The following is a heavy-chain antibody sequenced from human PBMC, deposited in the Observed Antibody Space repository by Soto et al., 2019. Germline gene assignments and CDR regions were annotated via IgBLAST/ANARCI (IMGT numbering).Heavy chain of an antibody. V-gene: IGHV4-59*08. Sequence: SETLSLTCTVSGGSISSYYWSWIRQPPGKGLEWIGYIYYSGSTNYNPSLKSRVTISVDTSKNQFSLKLSSVTAADTAVYYCARHYGSGSYHNWFDPWGQGTLVTVSS. J-gene: IGHJ5*02. CDR2: IYYSGST. CDR3: ARHYGSGSYHNWFDP. CDR1: GGSISSYY. D-gene: IGHD3-10*01.